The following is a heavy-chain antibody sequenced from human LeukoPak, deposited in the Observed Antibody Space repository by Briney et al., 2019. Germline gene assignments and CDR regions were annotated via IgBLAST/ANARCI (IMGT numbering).Heavy chain of an antibody. D-gene: IGHD1-26*01. CDR3: ARRSGSLDHYYYGMDV. J-gene: IGHJ6*02. Sequence: GEALKISCKGSGYSFTSYWIGWVRRMPGKGLEGMGIIYPGDSDTRYSPSFQGQVTISADKSISTAYLQWSSLKASDTAMYYYARRSGSLDHYYYGMDVWGQGTTVTVSS. CDR1: GYSFTSYW. V-gene: IGHV5-51*01. CDR2: IYPGDSDT.